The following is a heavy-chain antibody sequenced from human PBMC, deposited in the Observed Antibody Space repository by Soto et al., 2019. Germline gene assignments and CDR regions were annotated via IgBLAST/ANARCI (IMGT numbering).Heavy chain of an antibody. CDR2: IYSGGST. V-gene: IGHV3-66*01. CDR1: GFTVSSNY. Sequence: EVQLVESGGGLVQPGGSLRLSCAASGFTVSSNYMSWVRQAPGKGLEWVSVIYSGGSTYYADSVKGRFTISRDNSKNTLYLQMNSLRAEDTAVSFCARDGCSGGSCYSTFGYWGQGTLVTVSS. D-gene: IGHD2-15*01. J-gene: IGHJ4*02. CDR3: ARDGCSGGSCYSTFGY.